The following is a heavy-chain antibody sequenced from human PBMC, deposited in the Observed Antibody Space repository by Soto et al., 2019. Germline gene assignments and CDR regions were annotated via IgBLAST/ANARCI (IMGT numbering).Heavy chain of an antibody. V-gene: IGHV3-64D*06. CDR1: GFTFSSYA. CDR3: VKDPLIAVAAEGYYFDY. D-gene: IGHD6-19*01. CDR2: ISSNGGST. J-gene: IGHJ4*02. Sequence: PGGSLRLSCSASGFTFSSYAMHWVRQAPGKGLEYVSAISSNGGSTYYADSVKGRFTISRDNSKNTLYLQMSSLRAEDTAVYYCVKDPLIAVAAEGYYFDYWGQGTLVTVSS.